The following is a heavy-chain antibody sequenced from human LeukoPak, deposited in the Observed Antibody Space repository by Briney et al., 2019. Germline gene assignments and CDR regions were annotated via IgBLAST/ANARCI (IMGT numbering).Heavy chain of an antibody. CDR2: IYYSGST. CDR1: GGSISSSSYY. J-gene: IGHJ4*02. V-gene: IGHV4-39*01. D-gene: IGHD3-10*01. Sequence: SETLSLTCTVSGGSISSSSYYWGWIRQPPGKGLEWIGSIYYSGSTYYNPSLKSRVTISVDTSKNQFSLKLSSVTAADTAVYYCARRQSMVRGGPTFDYWGQGTLVTVSS. CDR3: ARRQSMVRGGPTFDY.